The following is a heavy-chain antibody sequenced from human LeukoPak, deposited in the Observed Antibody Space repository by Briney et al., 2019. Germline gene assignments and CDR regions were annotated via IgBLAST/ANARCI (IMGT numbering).Heavy chain of an antibody. J-gene: IGHJ4*02. CDR2: IYYSGST. Sequence: SETLSLTCTVSGGSVSSGSYYWSRIRQPPGKGLEWIGYIYYSGSTNYNPSLKSRVTISVDTSKNQFSLKLSSVTAADTAVYYCARSVATVYFDYWGQGTLVAVSS. V-gene: IGHV4-61*01. D-gene: IGHD5-12*01. CDR3: ARSVATVYFDY. CDR1: GGSVSSGSYY.